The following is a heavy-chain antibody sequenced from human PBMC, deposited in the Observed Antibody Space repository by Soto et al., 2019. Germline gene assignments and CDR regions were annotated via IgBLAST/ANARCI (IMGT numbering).Heavy chain of an antibody. D-gene: IGHD6-6*01. CDR1: VGTFSSYA. CDR2: IIPIFGTA. Sequence: VASVKVSCKASVGTFSSYAISWVRQAPGQGLEWMGGIIPIFGTANYAQKFQGRVTITADESTSTAYMELSSLRSEDTAVYYCARDATREYSSSSRPPGWFDPWGQGTLVTVSS. J-gene: IGHJ5*02. V-gene: IGHV1-69*13. CDR3: ARDATREYSSSSRPPGWFDP.